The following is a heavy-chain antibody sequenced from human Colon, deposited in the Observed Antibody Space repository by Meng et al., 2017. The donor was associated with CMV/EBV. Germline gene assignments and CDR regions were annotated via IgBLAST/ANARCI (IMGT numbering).Heavy chain of an antibody. CDR1: GFTFSNYW. D-gene: IGHD2-2*02. V-gene: IGHV3-48*04. Sequence: GESLKISCAASGFTFSNYWMHWVRQAPGKGLEWVSYISSGGPTIYYADSVKGRFTISRDNAKNSLYLQMNSLRAEDTAVYYCAREMGCSSTRCYTAFDYWGQGALVTVSS. CDR3: AREMGCSSTRCYTAFDY. J-gene: IGHJ4*02. CDR2: ISSGGPTI.